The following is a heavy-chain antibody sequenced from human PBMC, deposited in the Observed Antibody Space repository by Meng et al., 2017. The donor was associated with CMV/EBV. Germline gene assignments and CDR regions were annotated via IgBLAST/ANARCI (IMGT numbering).Heavy chain of an antibody. CDR3: ARAQSGSYAPTPFDY. CDR2: INWNGGST. J-gene: IGHJ4*02. D-gene: IGHD1-26*01. V-gene: IGHV3-20*04. CDR1: GFTFDDYG. Sequence: GESLKISCAASGFTFDDYGMSWVRQAPGKGLEWVSGINWNGGSTGYADSVKGRFTISRDNAKNSLYLQMNSLRAEDTALYYCARAQSGSYAPTPFDYWGQGTLVTAPQ.